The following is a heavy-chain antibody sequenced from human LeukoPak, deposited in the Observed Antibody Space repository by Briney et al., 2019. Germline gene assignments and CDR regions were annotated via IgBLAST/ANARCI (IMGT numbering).Heavy chain of an antibody. CDR1: GFTFRTYG. Sequence: PGGSLRLSCAASGFTFRTYGMNWVRQAPGKGLEWISYINSDSDTVYYSNSVEGRFTISRDNAKNTLYLQMNSLRAEDTAVYYCAKREVTPDYYYYGMDVWGQGTTVTVSS. D-gene: IGHD2-21*02. V-gene: IGHV3-48*04. J-gene: IGHJ6*02. CDR3: AKREVTPDYYYYGMDV. CDR2: INSDSDTV.